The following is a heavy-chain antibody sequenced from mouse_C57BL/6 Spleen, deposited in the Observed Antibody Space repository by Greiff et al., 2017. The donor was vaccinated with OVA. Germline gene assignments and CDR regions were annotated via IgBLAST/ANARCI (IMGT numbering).Heavy chain of an antibody. CDR3: ARQGDSSGPRFAY. CDR1: GFTFSSYG. V-gene: IGHV5-6*01. J-gene: IGHJ3*01. Sequence: EVQLVESGGDLVKPGGSLKLSCAASGFTFSSYGMSWVRQTPDKRLEWVATISSGGSYTYYPDSVKGRFTISRDNAKNTLYLQMSRLKSEDTAMYYCARQGDSSGPRFAYWGQGTLVTVSA. D-gene: IGHD3-2*02. CDR2: ISSGGSYT.